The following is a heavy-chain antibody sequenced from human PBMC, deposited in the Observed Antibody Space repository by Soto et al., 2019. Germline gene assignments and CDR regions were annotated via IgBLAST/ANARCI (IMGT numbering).Heavy chain of an antibody. CDR1: GFTFSSYA. CDR3: AKDTEYSYGYAMNPFDY. CDR2: ISGSGGST. D-gene: IGHD5-18*01. J-gene: IGHJ4*02. V-gene: IGHV3-23*01. Sequence: PGGSLRLSCAASGFTFSSYAMSWVRQAPGKGLEWVSAISGSGGSTYYADSVKGRFTISRDNSKNTLYLQMNSLRAEDTAVYYCAKDTEYSYGYAMNPFDYWGQGTLVTVSS.